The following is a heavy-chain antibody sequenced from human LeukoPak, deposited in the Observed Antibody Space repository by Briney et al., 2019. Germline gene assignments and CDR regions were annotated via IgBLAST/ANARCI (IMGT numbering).Heavy chain of an antibody. V-gene: IGHV4-30-2*01. J-gene: IGHJ4*02. CDR2: IYHSGST. CDR1: GFTFSRYC. D-gene: IGHD6-13*01. CDR3: ASTMQYSSSWLIDY. Sequence: LRLSCAASGFTFSRYCMTWVRQAPGKGLEWIGYIYHSGSTYYNPSLKSRVTISVDRSKNQFSLKLSSVTAADTAVYYCASTMQYSSSWLIDYWGQGTLATVSS.